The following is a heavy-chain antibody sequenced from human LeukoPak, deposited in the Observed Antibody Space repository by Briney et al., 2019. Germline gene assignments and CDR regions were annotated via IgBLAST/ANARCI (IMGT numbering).Heavy chain of an antibody. Sequence: GGSLRLSCAASGFTFSSYAMSWVRQAPGKGLEWVANIKQDGSEKYYVDSVKGRFTISRDNAKNTLYLQMNSLRAEDTAVYYCARDPAGSYFDYWGQGTLVTVSS. CDR3: ARDPAGSYFDY. CDR1: GFTFSSYA. V-gene: IGHV3-7*01. D-gene: IGHD1-26*01. CDR2: IKQDGSEK. J-gene: IGHJ4*02.